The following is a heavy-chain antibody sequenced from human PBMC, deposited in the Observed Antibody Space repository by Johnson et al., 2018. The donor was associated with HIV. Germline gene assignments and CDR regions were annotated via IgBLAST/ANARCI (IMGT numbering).Heavy chain of an antibody. D-gene: IGHD5-18*01. J-gene: IGHJ3*02. CDR3: ASGYSYGPDSFDI. CDR1: GFTFSSYA. CDR2: ISYDGSEK. Sequence: QVQLVESGGGLVKPGGSLRLSCAASGFTFSSYAMHWVRQAPCKGLEWVAVISYDGSEKYFGDSVRGRFTISRDNSKNTLYLQMKSLRSEDTAVYYCASGYSYGPDSFDIWGQGTMVTVSS. V-gene: IGHV3-30*04.